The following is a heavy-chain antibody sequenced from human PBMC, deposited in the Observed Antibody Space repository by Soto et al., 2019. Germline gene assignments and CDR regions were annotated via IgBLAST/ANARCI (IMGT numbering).Heavy chain of an antibody. CDR1: GFTFSNAW. CDR2: IKSKTDGGTT. D-gene: IGHD3-3*01. Sequence: GGSLRLSCAASGFTFSNAWMSWVRQAPGKGLEWVGRIKSKTDGGTTDYAAPVKGRFTISRDDSKNTLYLQMNSLKTEDTAVYYCTTDPKTYYDFWSGSYNWFDPWGQGTLVTVSS. V-gene: IGHV3-15*01. CDR3: TTDPKTYYDFWSGSYNWFDP. J-gene: IGHJ5*02.